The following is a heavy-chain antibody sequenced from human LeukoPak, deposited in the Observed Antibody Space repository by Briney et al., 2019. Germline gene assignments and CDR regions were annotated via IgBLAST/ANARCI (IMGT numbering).Heavy chain of an antibody. CDR1: GGTFSSYA. J-gene: IGHJ1*01. CDR3: ARDSDTIFGVVPYEYFQH. CDR2: IIPIFGTA. V-gene: IGHV1-69*13. Sequence: ASVKVSCKASGGTFSSYAISWVRQAPGQGLEWMGGIIPIFGTANYAQKFQGRVTITADESTSTAYMELSSLRSEDTAVYYCARDSDTIFGVVPYEYFQHWGQGTLVTVSS. D-gene: IGHD3-3*01.